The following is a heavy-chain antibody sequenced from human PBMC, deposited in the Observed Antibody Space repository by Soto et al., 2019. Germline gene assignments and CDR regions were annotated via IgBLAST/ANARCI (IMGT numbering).Heavy chain of an antibody. Sequence: PGGSLRLSCAASGFTFSSYAMSWVRQAPGKXLEWVSAISGSGGSTYYADSVKGRFTISRDNSKDTLYLQMNSLRAEDTAVYYCAKDWPDYYDFWSGYPNGMDVWGQGTTVTVSS. CDR3: AKDWPDYYDFWSGYPNGMDV. CDR2: ISGSGGST. D-gene: IGHD3-3*01. J-gene: IGHJ6*02. CDR1: GFTFSSYA. V-gene: IGHV3-23*01.